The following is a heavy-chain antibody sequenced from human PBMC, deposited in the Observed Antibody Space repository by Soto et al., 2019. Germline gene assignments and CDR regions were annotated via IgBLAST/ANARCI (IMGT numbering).Heavy chain of an antibody. CDR1: GGSFSGYY. CDR3: ASGTEDSPSXDV. D-gene: IGHD1-26*01. J-gene: IGHJ6*02. Sequence: PSETLSLTWAVYGGSFSGYYWSWIRQHPGRGLEWIGYIYYSGSTYYNPSLKSRVTMSVDTSKNQFSLKLSSVTAADTAVYYCASGTEDSPSXDVWGQGTTVTVSS. CDR2: IYYSGST. V-gene: IGHV4-31*11.